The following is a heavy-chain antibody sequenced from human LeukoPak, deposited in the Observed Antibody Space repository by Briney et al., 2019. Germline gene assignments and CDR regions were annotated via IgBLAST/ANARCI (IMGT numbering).Heavy chain of an antibody. J-gene: IGHJ4*02. Sequence: ASVKVSCKASGYTFTGYYMHWVRQAPGQGLEWMGWINPNSGGTNYAQKFQGWVTMTRDTSISTAYMELSRLRSDDTAVYYCARGQGYGSGSYPDYWGQGTLVTVSS. V-gene: IGHV1-2*04. CDR2: INPNSGGT. CDR1: GYTFTGYY. CDR3: ARGQGYGSGSYPDY. D-gene: IGHD3-10*01.